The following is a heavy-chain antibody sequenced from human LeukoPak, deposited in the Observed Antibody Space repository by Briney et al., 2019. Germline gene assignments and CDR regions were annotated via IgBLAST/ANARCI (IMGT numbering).Heavy chain of an antibody. CDR2: INHSGST. D-gene: IGHD2-2*01. Sequence: SETLSLTCAVYGGSFSGYYWSWIRQPPGKGLEWIGEINHSGSTNYNPSLKSRVTISVDTSKNQFSLKLSSVTAADTAVYYCARVGRGYCSSTSCSIIGYWGQGTLVTVSS. J-gene: IGHJ4*02. CDR1: GGSFSGYY. V-gene: IGHV4-34*01. CDR3: ARVGRGYCSSTSCSIIGY.